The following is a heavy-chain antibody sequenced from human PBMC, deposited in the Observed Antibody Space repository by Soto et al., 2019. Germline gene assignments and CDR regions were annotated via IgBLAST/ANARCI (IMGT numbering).Heavy chain of an antibody. J-gene: IGHJ4*02. Sequence: QVQLVQSGAEVKKPGSSVKVSCKASGGTFSSYAISWVRQAPGQGLEWMGGIIPIFGTANYAQKFQGRVTITADKSTSTAYMELSSLRSEDSAVYYCARGDSIFGVVFWAYYFDYWGQGTLVTVSS. D-gene: IGHD3-3*01. V-gene: IGHV1-69*06. CDR1: GGTFSSYA. CDR3: ARGDSIFGVVFWAYYFDY. CDR2: IIPIFGTA.